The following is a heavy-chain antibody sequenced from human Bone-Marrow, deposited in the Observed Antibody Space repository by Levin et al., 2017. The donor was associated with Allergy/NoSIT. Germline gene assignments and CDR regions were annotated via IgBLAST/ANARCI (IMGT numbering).Heavy chain of an antibody. D-gene: IGHD2-2*01. Sequence: SETLSLTCAVYGGSFSGYYWSWIRQPPGKGLEWIGEINHSGSTNYNPSLKSRVTISVDTSKNQFSLKLSSVTAADTAVYYCARASYCSSTSCYALPFDYWGQGTLVTVSS. V-gene: IGHV4-34*01. J-gene: IGHJ4*02. CDR3: ARASYCSSTSCYALPFDY. CDR1: GGSFSGYY. CDR2: INHSGST.